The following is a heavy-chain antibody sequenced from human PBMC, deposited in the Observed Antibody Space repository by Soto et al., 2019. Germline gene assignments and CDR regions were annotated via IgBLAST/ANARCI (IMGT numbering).Heavy chain of an antibody. J-gene: IGHJ4*02. CDR1: GFTFNDYA. CDR3: VKDIGRGIGAASY. CDR2: ISWNSGSI. Sequence: EVQLVESGGGLVQPGRSLRLSCATSGFTFNDYAMHWVRQAPGEGLEWVSGISWNSGSIDYADSVKGRFTISRDNARNSLYLQMNSLRLEDTALYYCVKDIGRGIGAASYWGQGTLVTVSS. D-gene: IGHD1-26*01. V-gene: IGHV3-9*01.